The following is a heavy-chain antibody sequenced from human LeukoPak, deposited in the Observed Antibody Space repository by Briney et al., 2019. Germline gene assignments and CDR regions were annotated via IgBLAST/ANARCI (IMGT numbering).Heavy chain of an antibody. D-gene: IGHD6-13*01. CDR2: ISWKSGRI. CDR1: GFTFDDYA. J-gene: IGHJ4*02. CDR3: AKSGAAAGTDFDY. V-gene: IGHV3-9*01. Sequence: GGSLRLSCAASGFTFDDYAMHWVRQPPGKGLEGVSGISWKSGRIDSTDSVKGRLTISRDNAKNSLYLQMNSLRAEDTAFYYCAKSGAAAGTDFDYWGQGTLVTVSS.